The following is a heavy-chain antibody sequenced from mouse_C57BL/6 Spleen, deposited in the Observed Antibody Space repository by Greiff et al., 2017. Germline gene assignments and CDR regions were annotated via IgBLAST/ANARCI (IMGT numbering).Heavy chain of an antibody. CDR1: GYTFTSYW. J-gene: IGHJ4*01. Sequence: VQLQQPGAELVKPGASVKLSCKASGYTFTSYWMHWVKQRPGQGLEWIGMIHPNSGSTNYNEKFKSKATLTADKSSSTAYMQLSSLTSEDSAVYYCAREGGGLPYYSMDYWGQGTSVTVSS. D-gene: IGHD1-1*02. CDR2: IHPNSGST. CDR3: AREGGGLPYYSMDY. V-gene: IGHV1-64*01.